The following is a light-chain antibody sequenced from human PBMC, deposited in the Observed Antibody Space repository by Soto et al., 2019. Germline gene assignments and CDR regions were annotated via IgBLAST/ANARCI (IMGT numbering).Light chain of an antibody. V-gene: IGLV2-14*01. CDR3: SSYTTSRAYV. Sequence: QSALPQPASVSGSPGQSITISCTGTSSDVGAYNYVSWYQQQSGKAPKLMIHEVSNRPSGVSNRFSGSKSGNTASLTISGLQAEDEADYYCSSYTTSRAYVFGIGTKVTVL. CDR1: SSDVGAYNY. J-gene: IGLJ1*01. CDR2: EVS.